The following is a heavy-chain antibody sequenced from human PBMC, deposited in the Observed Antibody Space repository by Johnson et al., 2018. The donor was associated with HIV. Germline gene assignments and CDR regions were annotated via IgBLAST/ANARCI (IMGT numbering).Heavy chain of an antibody. CDR3: ARDRAIVVAYDALDI. D-gene: IGHD3-22*01. CDR2: ISYDGSNK. J-gene: IGHJ3*02. V-gene: IGHV3-30*04. CDR1: GFTFSSYA. Sequence: QMLLVESGGGVVQPGRSLRLSCAASGFTFSSYAMHWVRQAPGKGLEWVAIISYDGSNKYYADSVKGRFTISRDNSKNTLYLQMNSLRPEDTAVYYCARDRAIVVAYDALDIWGQGTMVTVSS.